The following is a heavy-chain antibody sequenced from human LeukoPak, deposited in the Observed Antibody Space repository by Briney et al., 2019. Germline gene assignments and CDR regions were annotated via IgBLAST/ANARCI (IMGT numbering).Heavy chain of an antibody. CDR2: ISGSGGST. D-gene: IGHD5-12*01. Sequence: PGGSLRLSCAASGFTFSSYAMSWVRQAPGKGLEWVSAISGSGGSTYYADSVKDRFTISRDNSKNTLYLQMNSLRAEDTAVYYCAKDYKSGYVPGAFDIWGQGTMVTVSS. J-gene: IGHJ3*02. CDR3: AKDYKSGYVPGAFDI. V-gene: IGHV3-23*01. CDR1: GFTFSSYA.